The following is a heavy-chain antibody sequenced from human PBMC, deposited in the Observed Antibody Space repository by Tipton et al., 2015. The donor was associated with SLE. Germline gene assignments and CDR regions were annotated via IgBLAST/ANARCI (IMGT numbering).Heavy chain of an antibody. CDR2: IKQDGSEK. CDR1: GFTFSSYW. D-gene: IGHD6-13*01. J-gene: IGHJ4*02. CDR3: ARYLVAAGTCFEH. Sequence: SLRLSCAASGFTFSSYWMSWVRQAPGKGLEWVANIKQDGSEKYYVDSVKGRFTISRDNAKNSLYLQMNSLRAEDTAVYYCARYLVAAGTCFEHWGQGSLVSVSS. V-gene: IGHV3-7*01.